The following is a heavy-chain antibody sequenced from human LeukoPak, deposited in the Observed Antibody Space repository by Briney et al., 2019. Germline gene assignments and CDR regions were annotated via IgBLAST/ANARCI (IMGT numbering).Heavy chain of an antibody. V-gene: IGHV1-2*02. Sequence: ASVKVSCKASGYTFTGYYMHWVRQAPGQGLEWMGWINPNSGGTNYAQKFQGRATVTRDTSISTAYMELSRLRSDDTAVYYCAREDYGDYSVYFQHWGQGTLVTVSS. D-gene: IGHD4-17*01. CDR2: INPNSGGT. J-gene: IGHJ1*01. CDR1: GYTFTGYY. CDR3: AREDYGDYSVYFQH.